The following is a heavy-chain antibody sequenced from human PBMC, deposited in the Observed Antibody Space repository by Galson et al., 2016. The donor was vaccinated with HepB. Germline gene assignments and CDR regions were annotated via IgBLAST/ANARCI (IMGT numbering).Heavy chain of an antibody. CDR3: ARHWLEGTMDAFDI. J-gene: IGHJ3*02. CDR2: LYPDDSDT. V-gene: IGHV5-51*01. CDR1: RDSFTDYW. Sequence: QSGAEVTKPGESLKISCKGSRDSFTDYWIGWVRQMPGKGLEWMGSLYPDDSDTRYSPSFRGQVTISVDKSISTAFLQWSSLKASDTAIFYCARHWLEGTMDAFDIWGQGTMVTVSS. D-gene: IGHD4/OR15-4a*01.